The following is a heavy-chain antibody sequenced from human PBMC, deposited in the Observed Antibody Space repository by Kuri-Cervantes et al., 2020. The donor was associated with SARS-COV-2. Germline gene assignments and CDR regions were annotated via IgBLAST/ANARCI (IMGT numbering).Heavy chain of an antibody. J-gene: IGHJ4*02. D-gene: IGHD6-6*01. CDR3: ARDQVNGYSSSSGDFDY. V-gene: IGHV3-48*03. Sequence: GGSLRLSCAASGFTFSSYEMNWVRQAPGKGLEWVSYISSSGSTIYYADSVKGRFTISRDNAKNSLYLQMNSLRAEDTAVYYCARDQVNGYSSSSGDFDYWGQGTLVTVSS. CDR2: ISSSGSTI. CDR1: GFTFSSYE.